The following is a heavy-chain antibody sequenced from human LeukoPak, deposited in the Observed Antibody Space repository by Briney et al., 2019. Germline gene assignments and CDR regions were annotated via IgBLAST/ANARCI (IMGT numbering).Heavy chain of an antibody. V-gene: IGHV1-69*04. D-gene: IGHD2-2*01. CDR1: GGTFSSYA. J-gene: IGHJ6*02. Sequence: SVKVSCKASGGTFSSYAISWVRQAPGQGLEWMGRIIPILGIANYAQKFQGRVTITADKSTSTAYMELSSLRSEDTAVYYCARGAGYCSSTSCSHYYYGMDVWGQGTTVTVSS. CDR2: IIPILGIA. CDR3: ARGAGYCSSTSCSHYYYGMDV.